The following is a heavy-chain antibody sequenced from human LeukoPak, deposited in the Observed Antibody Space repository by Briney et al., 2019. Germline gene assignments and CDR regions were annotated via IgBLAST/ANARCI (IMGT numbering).Heavy chain of an antibody. V-gene: IGHV3-7*01. J-gene: IGHJ4*02. Sequence: GGSLRLSCAASGFSLSGYWMSWVRQAAGKGLEWVARLHADGNEKYYVDSVKGRFTVSRDNAKNSRYLQMNSLRAEDTAVYYCARGGYSFDYLGQGTLVTVSS. CDR2: LHADGNEK. CDR3: ARGGYSFDY. CDR1: GFSLSGYW. D-gene: IGHD5-12*01.